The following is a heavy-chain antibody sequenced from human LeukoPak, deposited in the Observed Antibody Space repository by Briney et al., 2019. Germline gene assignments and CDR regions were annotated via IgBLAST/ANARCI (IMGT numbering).Heavy chain of an antibody. CDR3: AKDPKIAGYSYGSDYFDY. Sequence: GGSLRLSCAASGFTFSSYAMSWVRQAPGKGLEWVSAISGSGGSTYYADSVKGRFTISRDNSKNTLYLQMNSLRAEDTAVYYCAKDPKIAGYSYGSDYFDYWGQGTLVTVSS. CDR2: ISGSGGST. CDR1: GFTFSSYA. J-gene: IGHJ4*02. D-gene: IGHD5-18*01. V-gene: IGHV3-23*01.